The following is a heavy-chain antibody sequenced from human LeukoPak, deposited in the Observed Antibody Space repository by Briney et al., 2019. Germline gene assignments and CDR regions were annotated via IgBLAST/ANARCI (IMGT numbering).Heavy chain of an antibody. Sequence: GESLKISCKGSGYSFTSYWIGWVRQMPGKGLEWMGIIYPGDSDTRYSPSFQGQVTISADKSISTAYLQWSSLKASDTGMYYCARLMGGYSSSSRWFDPWGQGTLVTVSS. CDR1: GYSFTSYW. CDR3: ARLMGGYSSSSRWFDP. D-gene: IGHD6-6*01. CDR2: IYPGDSDT. J-gene: IGHJ5*02. V-gene: IGHV5-51*03.